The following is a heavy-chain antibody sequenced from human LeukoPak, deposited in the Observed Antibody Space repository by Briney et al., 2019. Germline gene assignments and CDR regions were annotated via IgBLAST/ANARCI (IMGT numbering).Heavy chain of an antibody. CDR3: ARHIAVLHYYDSSGYPGEYFQH. CDR2: LYNTETT. V-gene: IGHV4-39*01. D-gene: IGHD3-22*01. Sequence: KTSETLSLTCSVSGGSISRSSYYWGWIRQPPGKGLEWIGSLYNTETTYYNPSLKSRVTISVDTSKNQFSLKLSSVTAADTAVYYCARHIAVLHYYDSSGYPGEYFQHWGQGTLVTVSS. J-gene: IGHJ1*01. CDR1: GGSISRSSYY.